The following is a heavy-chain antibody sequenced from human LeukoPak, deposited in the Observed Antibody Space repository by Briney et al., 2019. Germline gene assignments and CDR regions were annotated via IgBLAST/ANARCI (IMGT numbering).Heavy chain of an antibody. CDR3: ARGESNTWYPRGLHFDF. J-gene: IGHJ4*02. V-gene: IGHV4-39*07. D-gene: IGHD6-13*01. CDR2: IYYSGST. Sequence: SETLSLTCAVSGGSISSTSDYWGWIRQPPGKGLEWIGSIYYSGSTYYSPSLKSRVTISVDTSRKQFSLKLSSVTAADTAVYYCARGESNTWYPRGLHFDFWGQGTLVTVSS. CDR1: GGSISSTSDY.